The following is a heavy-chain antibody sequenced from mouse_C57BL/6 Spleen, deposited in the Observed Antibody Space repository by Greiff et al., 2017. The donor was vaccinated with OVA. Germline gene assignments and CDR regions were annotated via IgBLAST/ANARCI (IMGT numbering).Heavy chain of an antibody. D-gene: IGHD2-3*01. V-gene: IGHV1-53*01. J-gene: IGHJ4*01. CDR2: INPGNGAT. CDR1: GYTFTSYW. Sequence: VQLQESGTELVKPGASVKLSCKASGYTFTSYWMHWVKQRPGQGLEWIGNINPGNGATRYNEKFKSKATLTVDKSSNTAYVQLSSLTSEDSAVFYCARYDPYAMDYWGQGTSVTVSS. CDR3: ARYDPYAMDY.